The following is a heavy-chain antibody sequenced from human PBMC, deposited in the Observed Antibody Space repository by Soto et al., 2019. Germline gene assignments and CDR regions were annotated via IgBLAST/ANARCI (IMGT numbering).Heavy chain of an antibody. Sequence: ASVKVSCKVSGYTLTELSMHWVRQAPGKGLEWMGGFDPEDGETIYAQKFQGRVTMTEDTSTDTAYMELSSLRSEDTAVYYCATVSYDFWSGSYPRGAFDIWGQGTMVTVS. J-gene: IGHJ3*02. V-gene: IGHV1-24*01. D-gene: IGHD3-3*01. CDR3: ATVSYDFWSGSYPRGAFDI. CDR2: FDPEDGET. CDR1: GYTLTELS.